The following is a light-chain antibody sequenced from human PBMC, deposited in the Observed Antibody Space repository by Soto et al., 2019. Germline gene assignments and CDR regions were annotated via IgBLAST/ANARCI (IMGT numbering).Light chain of an antibody. CDR3: QQYGSSPHLT. V-gene: IGKV3-20*01. CDR2: GAS. J-gene: IGKJ4*01. Sequence: EIVLTQSPGTLSLSPGERATLSCRASQSVSSSYLAWYQQKPGQAPRLLIYGASSRATSIPDRFSGSGSGTDFTLTISRLEPEDFAVYYCQQYGSSPHLTFGGGTKVEIK. CDR1: QSVSSSY.